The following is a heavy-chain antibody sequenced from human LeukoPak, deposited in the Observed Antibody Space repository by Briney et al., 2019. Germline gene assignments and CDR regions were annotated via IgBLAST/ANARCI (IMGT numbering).Heavy chain of an antibody. V-gene: IGHV3-23*01. Sequence: GGSLRLSCASSGFTLSSYPMSGVRQAPGEGLEWVSAISGSGGSTYYADSVKGRFTISRDNSKNTLYLQMNGLRAEATAVYYCAREVYYYGFPCGMDGWGQGTTVTVSS. J-gene: IGHJ6*02. CDR1: GFTLSSYP. D-gene: IGHD3-10*01. CDR2: ISGSGGST. CDR3: AREVYYYGFPCGMDG.